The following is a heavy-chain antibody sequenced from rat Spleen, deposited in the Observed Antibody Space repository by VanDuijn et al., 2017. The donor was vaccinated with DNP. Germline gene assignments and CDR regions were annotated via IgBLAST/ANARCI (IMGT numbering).Heavy chain of an antibody. CDR1: GFTFSDYY. V-gene: IGHV5-22*01. J-gene: IGHJ2*01. CDR3: ARPRYYSGDGDYFDY. CDR2: ISYEGSST. D-gene: IGHD1-1*01. Sequence: EVQLVESGGGLVQPGRSLKLSCAASGFTFSDYYMAWVRQAPKKGLEWVASISYEGSSTYYGDSVKGRFTISRDNAKSTLYLQMNSLRSEDTATYYCARPRYYSGDGDYFDYWGQGVMVTVSS.